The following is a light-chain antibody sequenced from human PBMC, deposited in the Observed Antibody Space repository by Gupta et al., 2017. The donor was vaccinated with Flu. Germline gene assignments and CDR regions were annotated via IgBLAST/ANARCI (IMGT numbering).Light chain of an antibody. CDR1: QSLSYLSNNKNY. CDR2: WAS. Sequence: DIFLTQSPDSLAVSLGERATINCKSSQSLSYLSNNKNYLAWYQHKPGQPLKLLISWASTRESGVPDRFSGSGYETDFTLTISSRQAEDVAVYYCQQYVRNPPYTFGQGTKLEIK. J-gene: IGKJ2*01. CDR3: QQYVRNPPYT. V-gene: IGKV4-1*01.